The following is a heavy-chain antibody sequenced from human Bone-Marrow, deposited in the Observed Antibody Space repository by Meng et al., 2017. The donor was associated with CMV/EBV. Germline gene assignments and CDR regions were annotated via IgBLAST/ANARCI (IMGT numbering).Heavy chain of an antibody. Sequence: GESLKISCAASGFTFSRHWMTWVRQAPGKGLEWVANIKSDGSEKHYLDSVKGRFTISRDNAKNSLYLQMNSLRAEDTAVYYCARDETGYCSSTSCHTPDYYYYYGMDVWGQGTTVTVSS. CDR1: GFTFSRHW. J-gene: IGHJ6*02. V-gene: IGHV3-7*01. D-gene: IGHD2-2*01. CDR3: ARDETGYCSSTSCHTPDYYYYYGMDV. CDR2: IKSDGSEK.